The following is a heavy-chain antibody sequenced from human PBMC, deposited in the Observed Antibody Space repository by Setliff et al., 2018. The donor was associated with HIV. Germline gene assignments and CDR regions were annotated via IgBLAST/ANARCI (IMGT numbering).Heavy chain of an antibody. V-gene: IGHV4-34*11. CDR2: ISSSGST. J-gene: IGHJ4*02. CDR3: ARDPHYFDTSGHYSWFYFDY. D-gene: IGHD3-22*01. CDR1: GGSFSGYY. Sequence: PSETLSLTCAVYGGSFSGYYWGWIRQSPGRGLEWIGSISSSGSTTYHPSLRSRVTVSAATSKNQFSLKLTSVTAADTAVYFCARDPHYFDTSGHYSWFYFDYWGQGTLVTSPQ.